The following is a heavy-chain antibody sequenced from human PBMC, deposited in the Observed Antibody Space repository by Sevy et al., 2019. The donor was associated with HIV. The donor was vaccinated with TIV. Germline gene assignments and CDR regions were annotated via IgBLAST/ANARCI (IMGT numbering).Heavy chain of an antibody. CDR2: ISSSSSTI. V-gene: IGHV3-48*01. D-gene: IGHD3-3*01. Sequence: GGSLRLSCAASGFTFSSYSMNWVRQAPGKGLEWVSYISSSSSTIYYADSVKGRFTISRDNAKNSLYLQRNSLRAEDTAVYYCARRQVSPKNGQTSIFGVVIMSWGMDVWDQGTTVTVSS. CDR1: GFTFSSYS. CDR3: ARRQVSPKNGQTSIFGVVIMSWGMDV. J-gene: IGHJ6*02.